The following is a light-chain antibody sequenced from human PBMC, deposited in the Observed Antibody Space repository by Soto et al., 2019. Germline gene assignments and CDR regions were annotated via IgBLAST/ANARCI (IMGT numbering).Light chain of an antibody. J-gene: IGKJ1*01. CDR2: AAS. V-gene: IGKV1-6*01. CDR1: QDIRNV. Sequence: AIPLTQSPSSLSASVGDRVTIPFLASQDIRNVLGWFQQKPGKAPKLLISAASFLQSGVPSRFSGSGSGTDFTLTISSLQPEDFATYYCLQDYNYPRTFGQGTKVDIK. CDR3: LQDYNYPRT.